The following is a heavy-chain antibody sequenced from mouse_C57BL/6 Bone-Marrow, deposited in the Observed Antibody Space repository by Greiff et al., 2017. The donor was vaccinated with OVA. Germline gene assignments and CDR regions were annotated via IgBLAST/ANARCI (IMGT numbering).Heavy chain of an antibody. CDR2: IDPENGDT. CDR1: GFNIKDDY. CDR3: TAQAPAWFAY. Sequence: EVKVVESGAELVRPGASVKLSCTASGFNIKDDYMHWVKQRPEQGLEWIGWIDPENGDTEYASKFQGKATITADTSSNTAYLQLSSLTSEDTAVYYCTAQAPAWFAYWGQGTLVTVSA. J-gene: IGHJ3*01. D-gene: IGHD3-2*02. V-gene: IGHV14-4*01.